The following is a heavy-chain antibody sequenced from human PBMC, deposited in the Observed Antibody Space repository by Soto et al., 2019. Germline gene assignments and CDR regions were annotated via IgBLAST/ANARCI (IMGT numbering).Heavy chain of an antibody. CDR2: INPSGGRT. CDR1: GNIFTSQY. V-gene: IGHV1-46*03. Sequence: QVQLVQSGAEVKKPGASVKVSCKVSGNIFTSQYMHWVRQAPGQGLEWMAMINPSGGRTSYAQMFQGRVPMTRHTSTRTVHMELSSLRSEDTAVYYCFRDVGDWGQGTLVTVSS. CDR3: FRDVGD. J-gene: IGHJ4*02. D-gene: IGHD3-3*01.